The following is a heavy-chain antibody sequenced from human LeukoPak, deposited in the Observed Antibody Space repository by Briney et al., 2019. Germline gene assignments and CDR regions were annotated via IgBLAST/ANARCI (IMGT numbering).Heavy chain of an antibody. CDR1: GFSFSSYS. D-gene: IGHD6-13*01. Sequence: GGSLRLSCAASGFSFSSYSMNWGRQAPGKGLEWMSHISRVSANRWFADSVEGRFTFSRDNAKNFLFLQMNRLRAEDTAVYYCARDPSRSWIPFDYWGQGTLVTVSS. CDR3: ARDPSRSWIPFDY. CDR2: ISRVSANR. J-gene: IGHJ4*02. V-gene: IGHV3-48*04.